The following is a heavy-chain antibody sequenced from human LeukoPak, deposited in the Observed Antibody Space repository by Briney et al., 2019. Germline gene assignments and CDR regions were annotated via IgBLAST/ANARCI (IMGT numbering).Heavy chain of an antibody. CDR1: GGSISSGGYY. V-gene: IGHV4-30-2*01. Sequence: PSETLSLTCTVSGGSISSGGYYWSWIRQPPGKGLEWIGYIYHSGSTYYNPSLKSRVTISVDRSKNQFSLKLSSVTAADTAVYYCARVQDSSSSPLFDYWGQGTLVTVSS. D-gene: IGHD6-6*01. CDR3: ARVQDSSSSPLFDY. CDR2: IYHSGST. J-gene: IGHJ4*02.